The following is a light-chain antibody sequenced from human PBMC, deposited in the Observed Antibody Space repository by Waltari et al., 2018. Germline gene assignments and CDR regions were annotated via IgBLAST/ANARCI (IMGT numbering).Light chain of an antibody. V-gene: IGLV2-14*03. CDR1: SNDVGAYDF. CDR3: FACRGGNTLV. J-gene: IGLJ2*01. Sequence: QSALTQPASVSGSPGQSITISCTGTSNDVGAYDFVSWYRQYPGEAPKLMIYDVMNRLSGVSDRFSGSKSANTASLTFSGLQADDEGYYYCFACRGGNTLVFGGGTKVTVL. CDR2: DVM.